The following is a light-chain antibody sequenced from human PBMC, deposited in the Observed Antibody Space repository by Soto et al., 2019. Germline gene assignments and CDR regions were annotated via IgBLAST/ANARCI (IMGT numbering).Light chain of an antibody. V-gene: IGKV1-39*01. CDR1: QTVTNY. J-gene: IGKJ4*01. Sequence: DIQMTQSPSSLSAAVGDRVTITCRASQTVTNYLYWYHQQPGKAPKLLIHSTSTLQTEVPSRFSGSGSGTDFTLTISSLQPEDFATYYCQQSYSTLLTFGGGTKVEIK. CDR2: STS. CDR3: QQSYSTLLT.